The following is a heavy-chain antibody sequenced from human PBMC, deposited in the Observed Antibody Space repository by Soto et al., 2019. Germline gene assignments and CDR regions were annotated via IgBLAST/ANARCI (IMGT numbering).Heavy chain of an antibody. V-gene: IGHV3-23*05. J-gene: IGHJ4*02. CDR2: IYGSGRGI. Sequence: PGGSLRLSCTASGLPHSNFAMMWVRQAPGKGLECISGIYGSGRGIEYADSVKGRFTISRDNSKNTVYLQMTDLRVDDTAVYYCAKDAVYNVGLWLMDHWGQGTQVTVSS. D-gene: IGHD2-21*01. CDR3: AKDAVYNVGLWLMDH. CDR1: GLPHSNFA.